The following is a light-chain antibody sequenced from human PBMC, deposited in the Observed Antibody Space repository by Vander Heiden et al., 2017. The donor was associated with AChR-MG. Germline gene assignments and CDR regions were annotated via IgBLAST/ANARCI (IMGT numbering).Light chain of an antibody. CDR3: QHYDSTPRT. Sequence: EVVLMLSPSTVSLSLSVRATPTCRASPSVSSSYLAWYQQKPGQAPRLLIYGASMRATGIPDRFSASGSGTDFTLTISSLQPEDAAVYHCQHYDSTPRTFGQGTKVEIK. V-gene: IGKV3-20*01. CDR1: PSVSSSY. CDR2: GAS. J-gene: IGKJ1*01.